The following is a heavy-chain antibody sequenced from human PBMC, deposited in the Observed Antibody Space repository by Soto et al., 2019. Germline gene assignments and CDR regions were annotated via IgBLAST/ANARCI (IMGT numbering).Heavy chain of an antibody. V-gene: IGHV3-21*01. J-gene: IGHJ6*02. CDR3: AREYTAWPLAYGLDV. CDR2: ISSRSDI. D-gene: IGHD2-2*02. CDR1: GFTFRTYS. Sequence: PGGSLRLSCVASGFTFRTYSVNWVRQPPGKGLEWVSSISSRSDIYYADSVKGRFTISRDNAKNSVSLQMNSLRAEDTAVYYCAREYTAWPLAYGLDVWGQGTTVTVSS.